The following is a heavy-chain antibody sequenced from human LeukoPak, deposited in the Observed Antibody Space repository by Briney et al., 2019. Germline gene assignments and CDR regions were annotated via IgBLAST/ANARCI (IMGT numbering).Heavy chain of an antibody. V-gene: IGHV1-24*01. J-gene: IGHJ4*02. D-gene: IGHD3-16*02. CDR1: GYTLTELS. Sequence: ASVKVSCKVSGYTLTELSMHWVRPAPGKGLEWMGGFDPEDGETIYAQKFQGRVTMTEDTSTDTAYMELSSLRSEDTAVYYCATGYDYIWGSYRYRPAPPFDYWGQGTLVTVSS. CDR2: FDPEDGET. CDR3: ATGYDYIWGSYRYRPAPPFDY.